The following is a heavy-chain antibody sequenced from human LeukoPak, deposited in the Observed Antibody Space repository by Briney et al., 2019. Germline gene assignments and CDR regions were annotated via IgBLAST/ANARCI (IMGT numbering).Heavy chain of an antibody. CDR3: VRGDYSNYDFDY. J-gene: IGHJ4*02. V-gene: IGHV3-74*01. Sequence: GGSLRLSCAASGFTFSNNWMHWVRQAPGKGLVWVSRINSDGSSTRYADSVKGRFTISRDNAKSTLYLQMNSLRVEDTAVYYCVRGDYSNYDFDYWGQGTLVTVSS. CDR1: GFTFSNNW. D-gene: IGHD4-11*01. CDR2: INSDGSST.